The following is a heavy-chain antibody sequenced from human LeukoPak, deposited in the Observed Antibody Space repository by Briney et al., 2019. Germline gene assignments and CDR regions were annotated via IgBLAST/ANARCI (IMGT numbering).Heavy chain of an antibody. D-gene: IGHD2-2*01. CDR1: GYTCTSYG. CDR3: AGVQRGSTSAIDY. V-gene: IGHV1-18*01. J-gene: IGHJ4*02. CDR2: ISAYNGNT. Sequence: ASVKVSCKASGYTCTSYGISWVRQAPGQGLEWMGWISAYNGNTNYAQKLQGRVTMTTDTSTSTAYMELSRLRSDDTAVYYCAGVQRGSTSAIDYWGQGTLVTVSS.